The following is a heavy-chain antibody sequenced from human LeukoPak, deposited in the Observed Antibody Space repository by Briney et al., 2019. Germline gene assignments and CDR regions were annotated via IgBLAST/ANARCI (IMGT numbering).Heavy chain of an antibody. V-gene: IGHV3-53*01. CDR1: GFTVSSNY. J-gene: IGHJ3*02. D-gene: IGHD6-19*01. CDR2: IYSGGST. Sequence: GGSLRLSCAASGFTVSSNYMSWVRQAPGKGLEWVSVIYSGGSTYYADSVKGRFTISRDNSKNTLYLQMNSLRAEDTAVYYCAGSGSDTTDAFDIWGRGTMVTVSS. CDR3: AGSGSDTTDAFDI.